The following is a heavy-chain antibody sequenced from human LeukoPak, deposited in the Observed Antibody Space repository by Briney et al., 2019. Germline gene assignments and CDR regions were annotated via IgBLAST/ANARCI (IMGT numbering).Heavy chain of an antibody. J-gene: IGHJ3*02. Sequence: ASVKVSCKASGYTFTSYAMNWVRQAPGQGLEWMGWINTNTGNPTYAQGFTGRFVFSLDTSVSTAYLQISSLKAEDTAVYYCARDLGYYDSSGYYPEYAFDIWGQGTMVTVSS. D-gene: IGHD3-22*01. CDR3: ARDLGYYDSSGYYPEYAFDI. CDR1: GYTFTSYA. CDR2: INTNTGNP. V-gene: IGHV7-4-1*02.